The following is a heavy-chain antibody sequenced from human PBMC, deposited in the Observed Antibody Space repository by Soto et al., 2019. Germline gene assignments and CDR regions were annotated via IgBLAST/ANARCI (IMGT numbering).Heavy chain of an antibody. V-gene: IGHV4-59*01. CDR2: IYYSVST. CDR3: ARYHDYYDSSGYKYYYYYYGMDV. Sequence: LSLTCTVSRVSISSYYWSSIRQPPWDGLEWIGYIYYSVSTNYNTSLKSRVTISVDTSKSQFSLKMSSVTAADTAVYYCARYHDYYDSSGYKYYYYYYGMDVWGQGTTVTVSS. J-gene: IGHJ6*02. CDR1: RVSISSYY. D-gene: IGHD3-22*01.